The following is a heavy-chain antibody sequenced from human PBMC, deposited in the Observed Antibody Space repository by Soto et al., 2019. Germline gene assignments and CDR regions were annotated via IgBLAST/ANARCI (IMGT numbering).Heavy chain of an antibody. Sequence: ETLSLSCAVYGASFSGYYWSGIRQPPGKGLEWIGEINHSGSTNYNPSLKSRVTISVDTSKNQFSLKRSSVTDADTAVYYCARGGPTIFGVVRGLFDYWGQGTLVTVSS. J-gene: IGHJ4*02. CDR1: GASFSGYY. D-gene: IGHD3-3*01. V-gene: IGHV4-34*01. CDR3: ARGGPTIFGVVRGLFDY. CDR2: INHSGST.